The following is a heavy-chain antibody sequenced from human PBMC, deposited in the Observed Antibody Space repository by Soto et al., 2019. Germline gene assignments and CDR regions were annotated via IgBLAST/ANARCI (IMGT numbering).Heavy chain of an antibody. Sequence: QLQLQESGPGLVKPSETLSLTCTVSGGSISSSSYYWGWIRQPPGKGLEWIGSIYYSGSTYYNPSLKSRVTISVDTSKNQFSLKLSSVTAADTAVYYCARRAYGGTDSHVDYWGQGTLVTVSS. CDR1: GGSISSSSYY. D-gene: IGHD3-10*01. CDR2: IYYSGST. CDR3: ARRAYGGTDSHVDY. J-gene: IGHJ4*02. V-gene: IGHV4-39*01.